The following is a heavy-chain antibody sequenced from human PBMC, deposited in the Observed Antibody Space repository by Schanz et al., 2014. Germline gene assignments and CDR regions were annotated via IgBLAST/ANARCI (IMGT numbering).Heavy chain of an antibody. CDR3: AKDLHANSGNYYSYYFDS. CDR2: ISSSSSYT. V-gene: IGHV3-11*06. CDR1: GLTFSDYY. J-gene: IGHJ4*02. Sequence: QVQLVESGGGLVKPGGSLRLSCAASGLTFSDYYMSWIRQAPGKGLEWVSYISSSSSYTNYADSVKARFTISRDNSKNSVSLQMDSLRPEDTAVYFCAKDLHANSGNYYSYYFDSWGPGALVTVSS. D-gene: IGHD3-10*01.